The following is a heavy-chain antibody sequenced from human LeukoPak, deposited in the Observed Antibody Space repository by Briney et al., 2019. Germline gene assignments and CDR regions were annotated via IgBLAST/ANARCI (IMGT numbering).Heavy chain of an antibody. J-gene: IGHJ6*02. D-gene: IGHD3-10*01. Sequence: PGGSLRLSRAASGFIFSSYEMNWVRQAPGQGLEWGSYISSNVDAVYYADSVKGRFTVSRDNAKNSLYLQMNSLRDEDTAVYYCARDPTYYYGSGTYSHYYGMDVWGQGTTVTVSS. V-gene: IGHV3-48*03. CDR3: ARDPTYYYGSGTYSHYYGMDV. CDR1: GFIFSSYE. CDR2: ISSNVDAV.